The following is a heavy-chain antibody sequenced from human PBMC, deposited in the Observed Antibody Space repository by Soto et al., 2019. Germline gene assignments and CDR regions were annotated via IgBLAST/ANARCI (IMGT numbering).Heavy chain of an antibody. CDR3: ARLITIFGVVTGSYWYFDL. Sequence: QVQLQESGPGLVKPSETLSLTCTVSGGSISSYYWSWIRQPPGKGLEWLGYSYYSGSTNYNPSLKSRVTISVDPSKNQFSLKLSSVTAADTAVYYCARLITIFGVVTGSYWYFDLWGRGTLVTVSS. CDR2: SYYSGST. D-gene: IGHD3-3*01. CDR1: GGSISSYY. J-gene: IGHJ2*01. V-gene: IGHV4-59*01.